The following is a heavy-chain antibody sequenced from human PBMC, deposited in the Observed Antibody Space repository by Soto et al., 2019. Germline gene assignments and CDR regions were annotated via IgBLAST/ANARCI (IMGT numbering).Heavy chain of an antibody. CDR1: GGSVSSGSYY. D-gene: IGHD6-6*01. Sequence: ETLSLTCTVSGGSVSSGSYYWSWIRQPPGKGLEWIGYIYYSGSTNYNPSLKSRVTISVDTSKNQFSLKLSSVTAADTAVYYCARDVGARAARPFLTPCEFDPWGQGTLVTVSS. CDR2: IYYSGST. CDR3: ARDVGARAARPFLTPCEFDP. V-gene: IGHV4-61*01. J-gene: IGHJ5*02.